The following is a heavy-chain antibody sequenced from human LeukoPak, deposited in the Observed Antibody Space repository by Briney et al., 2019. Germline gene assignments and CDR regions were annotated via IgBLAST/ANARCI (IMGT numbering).Heavy chain of an antibody. V-gene: IGHV3-21*01. J-gene: IGHJ4*02. CDR3: ARYYGSGSPPFDS. Sequence: GGSLRLSCAASGFTFRTYAMNWVRQAPGKGLEWVSSISDSTTYIYYADSVKGRFTISRDNAKNSLYLQMNSLRAEDTAVYYCARYYGSGSPPFDSWGQGTLVTVPS. D-gene: IGHD3-10*01. CDR2: ISDSTTYI. CDR1: GFTFRTYA.